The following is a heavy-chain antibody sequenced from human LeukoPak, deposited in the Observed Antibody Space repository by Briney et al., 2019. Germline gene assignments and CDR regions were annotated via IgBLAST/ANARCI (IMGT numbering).Heavy chain of an antibody. J-gene: IGHJ6*02. CDR3: ARLHYYYGMDV. CDR2: IYYSGST. CDR1: GGSISSSSYY. V-gene: IGHV4-39*01. Sequence: PSETLSLTCTVSGGSISSSSYYWGWIRQPPGKGLELIGSIYYSGSTYYNPSLKSRVTISVDTSKNQFSLKLSSVTAADTAVYYCARLHYYYGMDVWGQGTTVTVSS.